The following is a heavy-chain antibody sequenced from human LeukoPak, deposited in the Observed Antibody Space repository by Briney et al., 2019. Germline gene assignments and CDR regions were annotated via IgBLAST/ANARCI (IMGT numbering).Heavy chain of an antibody. CDR3: AKDLSRLHLDY. Sequence: GGSLRLSCAVSGFTFSKYWMHWARQAPGKGLVWVSHINSDATIITYAGSVKGRFTISRDNSKNTLYLQMNSLRAEDTAVYYCAKDLSRLHLDYWGQGTLVTVSS. J-gene: IGHJ4*02. D-gene: IGHD2-15*01. CDR1: GFTFSKYW. V-gene: IGHV3-74*01. CDR2: INSDATII.